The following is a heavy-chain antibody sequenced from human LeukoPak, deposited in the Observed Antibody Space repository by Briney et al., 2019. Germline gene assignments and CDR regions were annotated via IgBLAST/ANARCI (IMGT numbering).Heavy chain of an antibody. D-gene: IGHD6-19*01. CDR2: INLKSGYT. CDR1: GYTFSSYD. CDR3: ARVAGSIDY. V-gene: IGHV1-8*03. J-gene: IGHJ4*02. Sequence: ASVKVSCKAPGYTFSSYDINWVRQAPGQGLEWMGWINLKSGYTGYAQKFQGRVPITRDTAISTAYMELSSLRSEDSAVYYCARVAGSIDYWGQGTLVTVSS.